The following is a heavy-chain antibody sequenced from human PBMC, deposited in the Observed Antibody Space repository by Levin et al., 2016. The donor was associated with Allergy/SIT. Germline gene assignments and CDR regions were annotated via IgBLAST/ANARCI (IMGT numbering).Heavy chain of an antibody. V-gene: IGHV1-18*01. CDR1: GYTFSTYG. J-gene: IGHJ6*02. D-gene: IGHD2-15*01. Sequence: ASVKVSCKASGYTFSTYGISWVRQAPGLGPEWMGWISAHTGNTHVAQKLQDRVTMTTDTSTSTAYMELRSLRSDDTAAYYCAREDGSWAHYYYYGMDVWGQGTTVTVSS. CDR3: AREDGSWAHYYYYGMDV. CDR2: ISAHTGNT.